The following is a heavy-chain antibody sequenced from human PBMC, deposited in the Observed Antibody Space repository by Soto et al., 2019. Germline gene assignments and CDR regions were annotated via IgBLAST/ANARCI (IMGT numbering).Heavy chain of an antibody. CDR2: ISSDSSYK. V-gene: IGHV3-21*01. CDR3: ARGSCTRSSCYSGGFYYYGMDV. CDR1: GFTLRSHT. D-gene: IGHD6-13*01. Sequence: EVQLVESGGGLGKPGESLRLSCAASGFTLRSHTMNWVRQAPGKGLEWVSSISSDSSYKYYTGSVKGRFTVSRDNAKNSLYLQMDSLRAEDTAVYYCARGSCTRSSCYSGGFYYYGMDVWGQGATVTVSS. J-gene: IGHJ6*02.